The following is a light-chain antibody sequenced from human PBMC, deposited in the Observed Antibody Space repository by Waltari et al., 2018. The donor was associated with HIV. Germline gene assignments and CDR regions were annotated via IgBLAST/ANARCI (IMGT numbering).Light chain of an antibody. J-gene: IGKJ1*01. CDR3: QQYGRSAT. CDR1: QTVYSDY. Sequence: EFVLTQSPGTLSLSPGERATLSCRASQTVYSDYLAWYQQKPGQAPRLLISGASSRATCIPDRFSGSGSGTDFTLTISRLEPEDFAVYYCQQYGRSATFGQGTKVEIK. CDR2: GAS. V-gene: IGKV3-20*01.